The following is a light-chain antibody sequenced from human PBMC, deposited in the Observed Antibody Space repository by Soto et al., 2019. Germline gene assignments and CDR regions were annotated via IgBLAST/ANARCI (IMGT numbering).Light chain of an antibody. Sequence: DIQLTQSPSFLSASVGDRVTITCRASQDISSHLAWYQQKPGKAPKLLIYAASTLQSGVPSGFSGSGSGKEFTLTISSLQPEDFATYYCQQVKSYPLTFGGGTKVEIK. V-gene: IGKV1-9*01. J-gene: IGKJ4*02. CDR3: QQVKSYPLT. CDR1: QDISSH. CDR2: AAS.